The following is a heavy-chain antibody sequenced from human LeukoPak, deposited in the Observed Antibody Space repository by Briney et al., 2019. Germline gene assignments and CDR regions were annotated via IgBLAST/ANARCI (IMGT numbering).Heavy chain of an antibody. D-gene: IGHD3-22*01. CDR1: GGSISSGGYY. J-gene: IGHJ3*02. V-gene: IGHV4-31*03. Sequence: SQTLSLTCTVSGGSISSGGYYWSWIRQHPGKGLEWIGYIYYSVSTYYNPSLKSRVTISVDTSKNQFSLKLSSVTAADTAVYYCARIDSGDYYDSSGYYPQKHDAFDIWGQGTMVTVSS. CDR2: IYYSVST. CDR3: ARIDSGDYYDSSGYYPQKHDAFDI.